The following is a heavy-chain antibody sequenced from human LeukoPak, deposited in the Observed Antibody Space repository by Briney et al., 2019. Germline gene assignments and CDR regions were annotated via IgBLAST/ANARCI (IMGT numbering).Heavy chain of an antibody. V-gene: IGHV3-48*03. J-gene: IGHJ4*02. CDR1: GFTFSGYE. CDR3: ARERWLHADY. D-gene: IGHD5-24*01. CDR2: ISSSGSTI. Sequence: PGGSLRLSCAASGFTFSGYEMNWVRQAPGKGLEWVSYISSSGSTIYYADSVKGRFTISRDNAKNSLYLQMNSLRAEDTAVYYCARERWLHADYWGQGTLVTVSS.